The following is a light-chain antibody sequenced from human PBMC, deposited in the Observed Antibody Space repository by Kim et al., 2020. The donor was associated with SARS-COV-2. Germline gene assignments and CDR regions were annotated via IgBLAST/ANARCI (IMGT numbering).Light chain of an antibody. J-gene: IGKJ3*01. CDR1: QSLDDW. Sequence: DIQMTQSPSTLSANVGDRVIITCRASQSLDDWLAWYQHKPGKAPKLLIHMTSSLESGVPSRFSGSGFGTEFTLTINSLQPDDFATYYCQQYRYYSYTLGPGTKVDIK. V-gene: IGKV1-5*03. CDR2: MTS. CDR3: QQYRYYSYT.